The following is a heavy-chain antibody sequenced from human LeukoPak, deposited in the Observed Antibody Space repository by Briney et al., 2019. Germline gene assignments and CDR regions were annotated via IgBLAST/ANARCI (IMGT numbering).Heavy chain of an antibody. CDR3: ARTPPPSYGDPYWYFDL. CDR2: INPNSGGT. CDR1: GYTFTGYY. Sequence: ASVDVSCKASGYTFTGYYMHWVRQAPGQGLEWMGWINPNSGGTNYAQKFQGRVTMTRDTSISTAYMELSRLRSDDTAVYYCARTPPPSYGDPYWYFDLWGRGTLVTVSS. D-gene: IGHD4-17*01. J-gene: IGHJ2*01. V-gene: IGHV1-2*02.